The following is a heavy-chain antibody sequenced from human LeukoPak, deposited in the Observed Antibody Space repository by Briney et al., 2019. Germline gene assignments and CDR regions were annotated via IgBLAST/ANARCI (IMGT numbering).Heavy chain of an antibody. Sequence: GGSLRLSCAASGFTFSSYDMHWVRQATGKGLEWVSAIGTAGDTYYPGSVKGRFTISRENAKNSLYLQMNSLRAGDTAVYYYARLGLQGEFDYWGQGTLVTVSS. J-gene: IGHJ4*02. V-gene: IGHV3-13*04. CDR1: GFTFSSYD. CDR2: IGTAGDT. CDR3: ARLGLQGEFDY.